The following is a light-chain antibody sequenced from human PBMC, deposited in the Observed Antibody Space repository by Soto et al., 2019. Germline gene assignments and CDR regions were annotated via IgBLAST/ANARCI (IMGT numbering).Light chain of an antibody. CDR1: QTISTW. Sequence: DIQVTQSPPTLSASLVYRFTITCRASQTISTWMAWYQQKPGKAPKLLVYDASTLQSGVASRFSGSGSGTEFTLIISGLQPDDSATYYCQQYTNTNNPWMFGQGTKVDI. V-gene: IGKV1-5*01. CDR2: DAS. J-gene: IGKJ1*01. CDR3: QQYTNTNNPWM.